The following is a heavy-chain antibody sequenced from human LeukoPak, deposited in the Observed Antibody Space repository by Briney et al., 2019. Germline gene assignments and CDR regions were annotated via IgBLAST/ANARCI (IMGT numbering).Heavy chain of an antibody. CDR3: ARSGIRLTPYVEGADY. J-gene: IGHJ4*02. D-gene: IGHD3-16*01. CDR2: ISTSATAI. Sequence: PGGSLRLSCAASGFTFSDYYMNWIRQAPGKGLEWVSYISTSATAIYYADSVKGRFTVSRDNAKNSLYLQMNSLRAEDTALYYCARSGIRLTPYVEGADYWGQGTLVSVSS. V-gene: IGHV3-11*01. CDR1: GFTFSDYY.